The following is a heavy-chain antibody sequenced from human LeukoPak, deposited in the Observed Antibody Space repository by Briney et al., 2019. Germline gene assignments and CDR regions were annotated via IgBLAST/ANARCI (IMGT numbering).Heavy chain of an antibody. CDR1: GFTFGDYA. J-gene: IGHJ4*02. D-gene: IGHD5-18*01. Sequence: GGSLRLSCTASGFTFGDYAMSWVRQAPGKGLEWVGFIRSKAYGGTTEYAASVKGRFTISRDDSKSIAYLQMNSLKTEDTAVYYCTTTRGYSFGYADYWGQGTLVTVSS. V-gene: IGHV3-49*04. CDR2: IRSKAYGGTT. CDR3: TTTRGYSFGYADY.